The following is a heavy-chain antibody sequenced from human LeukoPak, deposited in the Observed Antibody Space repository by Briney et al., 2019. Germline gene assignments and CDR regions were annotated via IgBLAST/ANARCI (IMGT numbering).Heavy chain of an antibody. CDR3: ATPKRGGSGGDAFDM. CDR1: GFSISTYG. D-gene: IGHD2-15*01. CDR2: MQNNGNDK. J-gene: IGHJ3*02. Sequence: GGSLRLSCAASGFSISTYGIHWIRQAPGKGLEWVAFMQNNGNDKYYADSVKGRFTTSRDNSKNTVYLQMNSLRPEDTAVYYCATPKRGGSGGDAFDMWGQGTMVTVSS. V-gene: IGHV3-30*02.